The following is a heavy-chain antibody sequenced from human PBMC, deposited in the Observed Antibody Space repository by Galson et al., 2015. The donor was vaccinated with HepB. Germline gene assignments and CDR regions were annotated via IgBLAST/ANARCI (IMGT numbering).Heavy chain of an antibody. J-gene: IGHJ6*02. CDR2: ISYDGSNK. CDR1: GSMFSTYG. V-gene: IGHV3-30*18. Sequence: SLRLSCAASGSMFSTYGMHWVRQAPGKGLEWVALISYDGSNKYYADSVKGRFTISRDNSKNTVYLQMNSLRAEDTAAFYCAKRLYHGMDVWGQGTTVTVSS. CDR3: AKRLYHGMDV.